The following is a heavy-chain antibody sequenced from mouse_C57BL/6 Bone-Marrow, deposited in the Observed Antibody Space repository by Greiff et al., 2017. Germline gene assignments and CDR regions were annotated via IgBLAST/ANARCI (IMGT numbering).Heavy chain of an antibody. Sequence: EVQLQQSGTVLARPGASVKMSCTTSGYTFTSYWMHWVQQRPGQGLEWIGAIYPGNSDSSSNQKFKGKAKLTAVTSASTAYMELSSLTNEDSAVYYCTREGYYYGSSYGFAYWGKGTLVTVSA. CDR1: GYTFTSYW. J-gene: IGHJ3*01. CDR2: IYPGNSDS. V-gene: IGHV1-5*01. CDR3: TREGYYYGSSYGFAY. D-gene: IGHD1-1*01.